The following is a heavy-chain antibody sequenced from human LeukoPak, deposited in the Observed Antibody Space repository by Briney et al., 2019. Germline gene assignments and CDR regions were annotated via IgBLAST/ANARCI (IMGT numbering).Heavy chain of an antibody. CDR3: ARDFSAKYGSNGYYSYGMDV. V-gene: IGHV3-30*02. J-gene: IGHJ6*02. CDR1: GFIFSTYG. D-gene: IGHD3-10*01. Sequence: GGSLRLSCTASGFIFSTYGMHWVRQAPGKGLEWVAFIQFDGTDEHYADSVKGRFTSSRDNSKNTLFLQMNSLRAEDTSVYYCARDFSAKYGSNGYYSYGMDVWGQGTTVTVSS. CDR2: IQFDGTDE.